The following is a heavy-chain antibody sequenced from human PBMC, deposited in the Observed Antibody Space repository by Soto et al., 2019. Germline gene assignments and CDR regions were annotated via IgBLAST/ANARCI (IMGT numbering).Heavy chain of an antibody. CDR2: FDPEDGET. V-gene: IGHV1-24*01. CDR3: ATGLRGATYYYYYGMDV. D-gene: IGHD1-26*01. CDR1: GYTHTELS. J-gene: IGHJ6*02. Sequence: ASVKVSCKVSGYTHTELSMHWVRQAPGKGLEWMGGFDPEDGETIYAQKFQGRGTMTEDTSTDTAYMELSSLRSEDTAVYYCATGLRGATYYYYYGMDVWGQGTTVTVSS.